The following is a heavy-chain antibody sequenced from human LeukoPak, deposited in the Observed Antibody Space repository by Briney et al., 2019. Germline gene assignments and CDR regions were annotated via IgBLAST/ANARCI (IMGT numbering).Heavy chain of an antibody. J-gene: IGHJ3*01. CDR1: GYTFTGYY. CDR2: INTKNGGT. Sequence: ASVKVSCKASGYTFTGYYMHWVRQAPGQGLEWMGWINTKNGGTNYAQKFQGRVTMTRDTSISTAYMDLSRLKSDDTAVYYCAREGYGGGQDFDVWGQGTMVTVPS. D-gene: IGHD1-26*01. V-gene: IGHV1-2*02. CDR3: AREGYGGGQDFDV.